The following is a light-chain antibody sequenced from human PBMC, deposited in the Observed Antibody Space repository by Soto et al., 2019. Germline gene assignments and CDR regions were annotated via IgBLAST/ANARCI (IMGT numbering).Light chain of an antibody. V-gene: IGLV3-25*03. CDR2: KDS. J-gene: IGLJ2*01. Sequence: SYELTQPPSVSVSPGQTARITCSGDALPKQYAYWYQQKPGQAPVLVIYKDSERPSGIPERFSGSSSGTTVTLTISGVQAEVEADYYCQSADSSGTYPVVFGGGTKLTVL. CDR1: ALPKQY. CDR3: QSADSSGTYPVV.